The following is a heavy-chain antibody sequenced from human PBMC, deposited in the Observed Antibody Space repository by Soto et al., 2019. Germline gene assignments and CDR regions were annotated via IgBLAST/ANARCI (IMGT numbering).Heavy chain of an antibody. J-gene: IGHJ5*02. CDR1: GFSFTNAW. D-gene: IGHD6-6*01. CDR2: IKTTTDGGTT. V-gene: IGHV3-15*01. CDR3: TTSGPHRSSSLWFGP. Sequence: EVQLVESGGGLVEPGGSLRLSCAASGFSFTNAWMTWVRQAPGKGLEWVGRIKTTTDGGTTDYAATVKGRITISRDDSINTLYLQMNSLKTEDTAVYYCTTSGPHRSSSLWFGPWGQGTLVTVSS.